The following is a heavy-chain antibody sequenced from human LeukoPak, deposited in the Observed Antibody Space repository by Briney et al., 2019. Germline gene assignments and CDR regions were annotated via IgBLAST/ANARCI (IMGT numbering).Heavy chain of an antibody. V-gene: IGHV7-4-1*02. CDR2: INTNTGNP. Sequence: APVKVSCKASGYTFTSYAMNWVRQAPGQGLEWMGWINTNTGNPTYAQGFTGRFVFSLDTSVSTAYLQISSLKAEDTAVYYCARGRYDFWSGYYSDAETYYFDYWGQGTLVTVSS. CDR3: ARGRYDFWSGYYSDAETYYFDY. J-gene: IGHJ4*02. D-gene: IGHD3-3*01. CDR1: GYTFTSYA.